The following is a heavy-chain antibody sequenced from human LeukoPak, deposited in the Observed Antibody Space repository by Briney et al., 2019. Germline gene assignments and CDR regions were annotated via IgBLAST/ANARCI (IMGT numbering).Heavy chain of an antibody. CDR1: RGSIRTYY. D-gene: IGHD1-26*01. J-gene: IGHJ3*02. CDR2: IYDSGTT. V-gene: IGHV4-59*08. Sequence: PSETLSLTCTVSRGSIRTYYWSWIRQSPGKGLEWIGYIYDSGTTKYNPSLKSRVTISVDTSKNQFSLKLSSVTAADTAVYYCARSGGNYYGTDAFDIWGQGTLVTVSS. CDR3: ARSGGNYYGTDAFDI.